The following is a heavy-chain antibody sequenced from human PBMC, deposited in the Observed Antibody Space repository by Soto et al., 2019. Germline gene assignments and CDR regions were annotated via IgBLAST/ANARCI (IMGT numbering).Heavy chain of an antibody. V-gene: IGHV3-30*03. D-gene: IGHD3-3*01. CDR3: ASSLIYYNCVY. Sequence: PGGSLRLARVASGFIFSSHGLHWVCQAPGKGLERVSVISYDGSNKYYAESVKGRFTISRDNSNNTLYRQMNSLRAEDTAVYYCASSLIYYNCVYWGQGTLVTVSS. J-gene: IGHJ4*02. CDR1: GFIFSSHG. CDR2: ISYDGSNK.